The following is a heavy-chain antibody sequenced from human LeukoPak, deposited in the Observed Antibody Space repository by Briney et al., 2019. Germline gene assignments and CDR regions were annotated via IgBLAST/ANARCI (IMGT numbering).Heavy chain of an antibody. V-gene: IGHV3-48*01. CDR1: GFTFSSYS. CDR2: ISSSSSTI. J-gene: IGHJ5*02. D-gene: IGHD3-3*01. CDR3: ASLSSWTYYDFWSGWFDP. Sequence: GGSLRLSCAASGFTFSSYSMTWVRQAPGKGLEWVSYISSSSSTIYYADSVKGRFTISRDNAKNSLYLQMNSLRAEDTAVYYCASLSSWTYYDFWSGWFDPWGQGTLVTVSS.